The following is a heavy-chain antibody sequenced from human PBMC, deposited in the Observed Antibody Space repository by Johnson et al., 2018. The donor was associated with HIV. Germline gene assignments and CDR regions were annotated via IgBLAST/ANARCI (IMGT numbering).Heavy chain of an antibody. CDR1: YG. D-gene: IGHD3-22*01. Sequence: YGMSWVRQAPGKGLEWVSGISWNSGGSTYYADSVKGRFTISRDDSKNTLYLQMNSLKTEDTAVYYCTTYPNYYDNAFDIWGQGTMVTVSS. CDR3: TTYPNYYDNAFDI. V-gene: IGHV3-23*01. CDR2: ISWNSGGST. J-gene: IGHJ3*02.